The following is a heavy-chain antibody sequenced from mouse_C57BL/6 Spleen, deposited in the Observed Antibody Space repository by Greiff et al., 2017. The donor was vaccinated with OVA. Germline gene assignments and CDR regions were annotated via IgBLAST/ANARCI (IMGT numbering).Heavy chain of an antibody. CDR1: GYAFSSYW. CDR3: ARVPFDYYGSSYRADYFDY. CDR2: IYPGDGDT. Sequence: QVQLKESGAELVKPGASVKISCKASGYAFSSYWMNWVKQRPGKGLEWIGQIYPGDGDTNYNGKFKGKATLTADKSSSTAYMQLSSLTSEDSAVYFCARVPFDYYGSSYRADYFDYWGQGTTLTVSS. D-gene: IGHD1-1*01. V-gene: IGHV1-80*01. J-gene: IGHJ2*01.